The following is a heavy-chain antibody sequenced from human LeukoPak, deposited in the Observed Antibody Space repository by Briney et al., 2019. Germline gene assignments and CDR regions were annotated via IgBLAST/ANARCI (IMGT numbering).Heavy chain of an antibody. CDR3: ARDDYCSSTSCYTV. V-gene: IGHV3-30-3*01. CDR2: ISYDGSNK. J-gene: IGHJ4*02. CDR1: GFTFSSYA. Sequence: PGGSLRLSCAASGFTFSSYAMHWVRQAPGKGLEWVAVISYDGSNKYYADSVKGRFTISRDNSKNTLYLQMNSLRAEDTAVYYCARDDYCSSTSCYTVWGQGTLVTVSS. D-gene: IGHD2-2*02.